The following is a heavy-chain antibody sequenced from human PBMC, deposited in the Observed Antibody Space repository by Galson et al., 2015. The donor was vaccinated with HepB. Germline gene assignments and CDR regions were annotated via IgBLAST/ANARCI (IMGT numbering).Heavy chain of an antibody. Sequence: SVKVSCKASGGTFSRYGISWVRQAPGQGLEWMGGVIPMFGTANYAQKFQGRVTITADESTSTTYMEVSSLRAEDTAVYYCATVITDDDFWSNYSYNGLDVWGQGTTVTVSS. V-gene: IGHV1-69*13. CDR2: VIPMFGTA. CDR3: ATVITDDDFWSNYSYNGLDV. CDR1: GGTFSRYG. J-gene: IGHJ6*02. D-gene: IGHD3-3*01.